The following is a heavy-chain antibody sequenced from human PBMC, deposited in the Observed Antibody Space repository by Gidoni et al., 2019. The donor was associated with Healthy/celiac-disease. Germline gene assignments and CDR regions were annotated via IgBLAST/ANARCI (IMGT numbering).Heavy chain of an antibody. CDR3: ARVGGRDGGYYYYYGMDV. V-gene: IGHV5-51*01. CDR2: IYPVDSDT. J-gene: IGHJ6*02. D-gene: IGHD3-16*01. Sequence: QSGAEVHKPGESLKISCKGSGYSFTSHWIGWRRQLPGKGLEGMGIIYPVDSDTRYSPSFQGQVTISADKSISTAYLQWSGLKASDTAKYYGARVGGRDGGYYYYYGMDVWGQGTTVTVSS. CDR1: GYSFTSHW.